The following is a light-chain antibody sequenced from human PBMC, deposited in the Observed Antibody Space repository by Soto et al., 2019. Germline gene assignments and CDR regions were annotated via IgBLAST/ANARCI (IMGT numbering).Light chain of an antibody. J-gene: IGKJ5*01. Sequence: EIVMTQSPATLSVSPGERATLSCRASQSVTSNLAWYQQKRGQAPRLLIHTASTRATGVPARFSGSGSGTKFTLTISSLQSEDFAVYYCQQYNQWPPTFGQGTRLEIK. CDR2: TAS. CDR3: QQYNQWPPT. V-gene: IGKV3-15*01. CDR1: QSVTSN.